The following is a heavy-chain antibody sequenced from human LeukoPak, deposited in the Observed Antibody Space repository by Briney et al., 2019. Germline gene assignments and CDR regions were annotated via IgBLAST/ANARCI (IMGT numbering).Heavy chain of an antibody. CDR1: GFTFSSYK. D-gene: IGHD5-24*01. Sequence: GGSLTLSCAASGFTFSSYKMNWVRHAPPKGLGWGSYISISCSTIYYAHSVKGRFTISRDNSQNTLHLQMNSLRADDKAVSSCGRVLMAMSAFDLWGQGTMVSVSS. J-gene: IGHJ3*01. V-gene: IGHV3-48*03. CDR2: ISISCSTI. CDR3: GRVLMAMSAFDL.